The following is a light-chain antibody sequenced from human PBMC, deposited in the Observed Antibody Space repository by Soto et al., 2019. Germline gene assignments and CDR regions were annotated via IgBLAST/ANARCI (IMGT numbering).Light chain of an antibody. CDR1: QGISSY. V-gene: IGKV1-9*01. Sequence: DIQLTQSPSFLSASVGDRVTITCRASQGISSYLAWYQQKPGKAPKLLIYAASTSQSGVPSRFSGSGSGTEFTLTISSLQPEDFATYYCQQLNSYPSWTFGQGTKVEIK. CDR2: AAS. CDR3: QQLNSYPSWT. J-gene: IGKJ1*01.